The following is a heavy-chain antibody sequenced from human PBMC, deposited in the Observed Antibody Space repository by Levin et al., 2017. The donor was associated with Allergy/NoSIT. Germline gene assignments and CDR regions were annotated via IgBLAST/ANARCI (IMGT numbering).Heavy chain of an antibody. CDR2: IAFDGNDQ. CDR3: AKRGYCSGNTCQSHDAIDV. V-gene: IGHV3-30*18. D-gene: IGHD2-15*01. J-gene: IGHJ3*01. Sequence: GESLKISCAASGFQFSLYGMHWVRQAPGKGLEWVALIAFDGNDQYYADSVKGRFTISRDNSKNTLYLQMSSLRENDTAIYYCAKRGYCSGNTCQSHDAIDVWGQGTLVIVSS. CDR1: GFQFSLYG.